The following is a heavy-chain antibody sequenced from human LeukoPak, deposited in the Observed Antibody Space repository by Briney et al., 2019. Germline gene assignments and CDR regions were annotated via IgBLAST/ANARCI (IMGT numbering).Heavy chain of an antibody. J-gene: IGHJ5*02. CDR3: TKDPNGDYVGAFDP. D-gene: IGHD4-17*01. Sequence: GGSLRLSCAASGFTFSSYAMSWVRQAPGKGLEWVSGTIGSGGSTFYADSVKGRFTISRDNSKNTLYLQMNSLRADDTAVYYCTKDPNGDYVGAFDPWGQGTLVTVSS. CDR1: GFTFSSYA. CDR2: TIGSGGST. V-gene: IGHV3-23*01.